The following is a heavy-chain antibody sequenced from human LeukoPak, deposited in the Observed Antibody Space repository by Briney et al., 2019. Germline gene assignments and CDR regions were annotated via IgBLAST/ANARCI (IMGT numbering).Heavy chain of an antibody. D-gene: IGHD4-17*01. CDR1: GFTFTSSA. Sequence: PGASVKVSCKASGFTFTSSAVQWVRXARGQXLEWIGWIVVGSGNTNYAQKFQERVTITRDMSTSTAYMELSSLRSEDTAVYYCAADPTTVTNYGMDVWGQGTTVTVSS. CDR2: IVVGSGNT. J-gene: IGHJ6*02. V-gene: IGHV1-58*01. CDR3: AADPTTVTNYGMDV.